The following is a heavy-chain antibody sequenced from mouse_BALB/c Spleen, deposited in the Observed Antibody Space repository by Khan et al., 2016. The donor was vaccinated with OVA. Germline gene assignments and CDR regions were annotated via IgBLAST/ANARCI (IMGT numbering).Heavy chain of an antibody. Sequence: VQLQQSGPELMKPGASVNISCKASGYSFTSYYIHWVKQSHGKSLEWIGYIDPFNGGTDYNQKFKGKATLTVDKSSNTAYMHLSSLTSEDSGVYYCARVTFDYWGQGTLVTVSA. CDR2: IDPFNGGT. D-gene: IGHD2-13*01. J-gene: IGHJ3*01. V-gene: IGHV1S135*01. CDR3: ARVTFDY. CDR1: GYSFTSYY.